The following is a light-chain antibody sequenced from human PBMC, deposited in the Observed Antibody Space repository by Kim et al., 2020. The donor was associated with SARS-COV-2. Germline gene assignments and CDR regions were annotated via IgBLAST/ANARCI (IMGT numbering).Light chain of an antibody. CDR2: QDK. Sequence: SYELTQPPSVSVSPGQTAYITCSGDKLGDKYVSWYQQKPGQPPVLVIYQDKKRPSGIPEGFAGSNSGDTATLTISETQAMDEADYYCQTWDSYFWVFGGGTQLTVL. CDR1: KLGDKY. J-gene: IGLJ3*02. V-gene: IGLV3-1*01. CDR3: QTWDSYFWV.